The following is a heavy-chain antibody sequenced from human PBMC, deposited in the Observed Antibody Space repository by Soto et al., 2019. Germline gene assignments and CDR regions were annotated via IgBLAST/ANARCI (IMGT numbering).Heavy chain of an antibody. J-gene: IGHJ4*02. CDR1: GFTFSDYY. V-gene: IGHV3-11*05. CDR2: ISSSSSYT. Sequence: GGSLRLSCAASGFTFSDYYMSWIRQAPGKGLEWVSYISSSSSYTNYAESVKGRFTISRDNAKNSLYLQMNSLRAEDTAVYYCARVGVVGSVDYWGQGTLVTGSS. CDR3: ARVGVVGSVDY. D-gene: IGHD2-15*01.